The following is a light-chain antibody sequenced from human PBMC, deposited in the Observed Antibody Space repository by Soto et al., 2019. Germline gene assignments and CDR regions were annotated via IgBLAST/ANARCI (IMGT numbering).Light chain of an antibody. CDR3: TSYTSSSTWV. CDR2: EVS. J-gene: IGLJ3*02. CDR1: TSDVGGYNY. V-gene: IGLV2-14*01. Sequence: QSALTQPVSVSGSPGQSITISCTGTTSDVGGYNYVSWFQQYPGKAPKLKIYEVSNRPSGVSNRFSGSKSGNTASLTISDLQAEDEADYYCTSYTSSSTWVFGGGTKLTVL.